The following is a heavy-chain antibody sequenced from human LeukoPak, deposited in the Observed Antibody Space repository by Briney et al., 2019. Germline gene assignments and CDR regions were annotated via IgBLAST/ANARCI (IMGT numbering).Heavy chain of an antibody. J-gene: IGHJ4*02. CDR1: GFTFSSYG. CDR2: IRYDGSNK. D-gene: IGHD2-2*02. V-gene: IGHV3-30*02. CDR3: AKVGGGYQLLYGYFDY. Sequence: GGSLRLSCAASGFTFSSYGMHWARQAPGKGLEWVAFIRYDGSNKYYADSVKGRFTISRDNSKNTLYLQMNSLRAEDTAVYYCAKVGGGYQLLYGYFDYWGQGTLVTVSS.